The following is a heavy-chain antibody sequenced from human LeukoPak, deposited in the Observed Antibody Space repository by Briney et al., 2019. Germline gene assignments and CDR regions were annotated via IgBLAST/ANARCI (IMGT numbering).Heavy chain of an antibody. Sequence: SETLSLTCAVYGGSFSGYYWSWIRQLPGKGLEWIGEINHSGSTNYNPSLKSRVTISVDTSKNQFSLKLSSVTAADTAVYYCARGQGSSSEFWNFDYWGQGTLVTVSS. J-gene: IGHJ4*02. CDR1: GGSFSGYY. V-gene: IGHV4-34*01. CDR3: ARGQGSSSEFWNFDY. D-gene: IGHD6-6*01. CDR2: INHSGST.